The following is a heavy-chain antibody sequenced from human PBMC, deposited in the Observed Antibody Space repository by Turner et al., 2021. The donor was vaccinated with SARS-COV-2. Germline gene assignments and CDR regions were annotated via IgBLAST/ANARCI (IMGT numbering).Heavy chain of an antibody. CDR2: MYYSGST. CDR3: ARRSSRLGNWYFDL. D-gene: IGHD2-15*01. Sequence: QLQLQESGPGLVKPSETLSLTCTVSGGSISSSSYYWGWIRQPPGKGLEWIGSMYYSGSTYYNPSLKSRVTKSVDTSKNQFSLKLSSVTAADTAVYYCARRSSRLGNWYFDLWGRGTLVTVSS. CDR1: GGSISSSSYY. V-gene: IGHV4-39*01. J-gene: IGHJ2*01.